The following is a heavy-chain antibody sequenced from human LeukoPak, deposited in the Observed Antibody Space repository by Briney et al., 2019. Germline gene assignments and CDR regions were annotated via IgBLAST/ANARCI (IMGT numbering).Heavy chain of an antibody. CDR1: GFTFSGFW. CDR3: ARSSYSSSSSV. D-gene: IGHD6-6*01. J-gene: IGHJ3*01. CDR2: INSDGSAG. V-gene: IGHV3-7*03. Sequence: GGSLRLSCAVSGFTFSGFWMSWSRQAPGKGLEWVASINSDGSAGYYADVVKGRFTISRDNAKNSLYLQINSLRAEDTAVYYCARSSYSSSSSVWGQGTMVTVSS.